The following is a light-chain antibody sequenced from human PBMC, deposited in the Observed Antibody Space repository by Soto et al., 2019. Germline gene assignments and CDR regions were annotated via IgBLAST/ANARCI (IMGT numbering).Light chain of an antibody. CDR1: SSNIGSNY. CDR2: RNN. J-gene: IGLJ2*01. CDR3: AAWDDSLSGS. V-gene: IGLV1-47*01. Sequence: QSVLTQPPSASRTPGQRVTISCSGSSSNIGSNYVYWYQQLPGTAPKLLIYRNNQRPSGVPDRFSGSKSGTSASLAISGLRSEDEADYYCAAWDDSLSGSFGGGTKLTVL.